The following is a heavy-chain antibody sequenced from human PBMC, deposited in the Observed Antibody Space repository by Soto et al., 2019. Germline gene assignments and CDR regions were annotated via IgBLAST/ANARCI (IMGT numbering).Heavy chain of an antibody. V-gene: IGHV4-39*01. CDR3: ARRGGSSPFDY. J-gene: IGHJ4*02. Sequence: QLQLQESGPGLVKPSETLSLTCTVSGGSISSSSYYWGWIRQSPGKGLEWIGNIYYSGSTYYNPSLKSXXTXSVXTSKNQFSLKLSSVTAADTAVYYCARRGGSSPFDYWGQGTLVTVSS. D-gene: IGHD1-26*01. CDR1: GGSISSSSYY. CDR2: IYYSGST.